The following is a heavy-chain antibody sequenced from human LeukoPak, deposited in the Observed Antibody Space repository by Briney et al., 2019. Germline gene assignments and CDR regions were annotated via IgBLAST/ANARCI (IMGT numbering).Heavy chain of an antibody. Sequence: GGSLRLSCTAPGFTFIDYWTTWGRQAPGKGPEWVANIKQDGSQRYYVDSVRGRFTISRDNAKNSLFLQMNGLRAEDTAVYFDYWGQGTLVTVSS. J-gene: IGHJ4*02. CDR2: IKQDGSQR. V-gene: IGHV3-7*01. CDR1: GFTFIDYW. CDR3: Y.